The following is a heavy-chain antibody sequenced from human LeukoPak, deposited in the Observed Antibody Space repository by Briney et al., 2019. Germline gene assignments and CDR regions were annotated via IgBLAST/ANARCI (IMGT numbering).Heavy chain of an antibody. D-gene: IGHD6-13*01. CDR2: INPSGGST. V-gene: IGHV1-46*01. CDR1: GYTFSSYY. Sequence: ASVKVSCKASGYTFSSYYMHWVRQAPGQGLECMGIINPSGGSTSYAQKFQGRVTMTRDTSTSTVYMELSSLRSEDTAVYYCARDGIAAAGRLYNWFDPWGQGTLVTVSS. J-gene: IGHJ5*02. CDR3: ARDGIAAAGRLYNWFDP.